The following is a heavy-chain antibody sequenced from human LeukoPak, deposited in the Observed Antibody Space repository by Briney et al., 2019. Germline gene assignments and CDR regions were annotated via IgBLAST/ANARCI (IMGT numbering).Heavy chain of an antibody. CDR1: GDSISSHY. CDR3: ARGDYYDSSGDY. Sequence: SETLSLTCTVSGDSISSHYWSWIRQPPGKRLEWIGYIYNSGSTNYNPSLKSRVTISVDTSKNQFSLNLSSVTAADTAVYYCARGDYYDSSGDYWGQGTLVTVSS. CDR2: IYNSGST. D-gene: IGHD3-22*01. J-gene: IGHJ4*02. V-gene: IGHV4-59*11.